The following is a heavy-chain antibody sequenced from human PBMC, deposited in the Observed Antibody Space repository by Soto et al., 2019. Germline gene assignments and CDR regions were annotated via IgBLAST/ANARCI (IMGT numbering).Heavy chain of an antibody. Sequence: ASVKFSCKASGYTFTSYGISWVRQAPGQGLEWMGWISAYNGNTNYAQKLQGRVTMTTDTSTSTAYMELRSLRSDDTAVYYCARAVATIGPSDYWGQGTLVTVSS. V-gene: IGHV1-18*04. CDR3: ARAVATIGPSDY. CDR2: ISAYNGNT. D-gene: IGHD5-12*01. J-gene: IGHJ4*02. CDR1: GYTFTSYG.